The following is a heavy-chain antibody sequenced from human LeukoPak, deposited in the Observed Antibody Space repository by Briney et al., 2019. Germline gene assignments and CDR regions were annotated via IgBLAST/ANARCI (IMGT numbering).Heavy chain of an antibody. Sequence: GASVNVSCTASGYTFTSYAMNWVRQAPGPGLEWMGLINASVGSTTYAQKFQGRVTMTRDMYTSTVYMELSRLRSEDTAVYYCARVGGLSFGVDYWGRGTRVSVSS. J-gene: IGHJ4*02. CDR3: ARVGGLSFGVDY. CDR1: GYTFTSYA. D-gene: IGHD3-10*01. CDR2: INASVGST. V-gene: IGHV1-46*01.